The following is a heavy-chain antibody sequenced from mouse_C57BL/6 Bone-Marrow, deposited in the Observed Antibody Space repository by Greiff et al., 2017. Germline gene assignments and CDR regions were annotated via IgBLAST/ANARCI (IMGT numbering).Heavy chain of an antibody. J-gene: IGHJ1*03. CDR1: GFTFSSYG. Sequence: EVQLVESGGDLVKPGGSLKLSCAASGFTFSSYGMSWVRQTPDKRLEWVATISSGGSYTYYPDSVKGRFTISRDNAKNTQYLQMSSLKSEDTAMYYCASYEYEGVGWYFDVGGRGTTVTVSA. CDR3: ASYEYEGVGWYFDV. D-gene: IGHD2-4*01. V-gene: IGHV5-6*01. CDR2: ISSGGSYT.